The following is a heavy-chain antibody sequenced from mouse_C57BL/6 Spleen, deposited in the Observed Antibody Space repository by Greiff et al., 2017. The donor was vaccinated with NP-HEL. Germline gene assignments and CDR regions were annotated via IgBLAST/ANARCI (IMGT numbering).Heavy chain of an antibody. CDR1: GFTFSDYG. CDR3: ARSYDYGGDAMDY. J-gene: IGHJ4*01. CDR2: ISSGSSTI. V-gene: IGHV5-17*01. D-gene: IGHD2-4*01. Sequence: EVQRVESGGGLVKPGGSLKLSCAASGFTFSDYGMHWVRQAPEKGLEWVAYISSGSSTIYYADTVKGRFTISRDNAKNTLFLQMTSLRSEDTAMYYCARSYDYGGDAMDYWGQGTSVTVSS.